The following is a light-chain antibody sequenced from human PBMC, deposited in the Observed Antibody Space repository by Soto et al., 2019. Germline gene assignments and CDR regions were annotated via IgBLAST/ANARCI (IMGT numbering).Light chain of an antibody. V-gene: IGKV1-5*01. Sequence: DIQMTQSPSTLSASAGDRVTISCRASQTVSNWLAWFQQKPGKAPKVLIYDASSLESGVPSRFSGSGAGTEFTLTISSLQPDDFATYYCQQYNICPYTFGQGTKLEI. CDR3: QQYNICPYT. CDR2: DAS. CDR1: QTVSNW. J-gene: IGKJ2*01.